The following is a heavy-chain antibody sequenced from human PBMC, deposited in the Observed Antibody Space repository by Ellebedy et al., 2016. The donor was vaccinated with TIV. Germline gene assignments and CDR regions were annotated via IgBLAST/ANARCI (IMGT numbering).Heavy chain of an antibody. CDR3: ARAGWLRFDYYYGMDV. D-gene: IGHD5-12*01. CDR2: TYYRSKWYN. CDR1: GDSVSSNSAA. V-gene: IGHV6-1*01. J-gene: IGHJ6*02. Sequence: SQTPSLTCVISGDSVSSNSAAWNWIRQSPSRGLEWLGRTYYRSKWYNDYAVSVKSRITINPDTSKNQFSLQLNSVTPEDTAVYYCARAGWLRFDYYYGMDVWGQGTTVTVSS.